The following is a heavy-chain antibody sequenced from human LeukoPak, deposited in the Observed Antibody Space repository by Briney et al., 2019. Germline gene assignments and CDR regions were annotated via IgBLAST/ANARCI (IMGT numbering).Heavy chain of an antibody. CDR1: GGSISIFY. CDR2: IYTSGST. V-gene: IGHV4-4*07. CDR3: AGEAAAGISRY. J-gene: IGHJ4*02. Sequence: KPSETLSLTCTVSGGSISIFYWSWIRQPAGKGLEWIGRIYTSGSTNYNPSLKSRVTMSVDTSKNQFSLKLSSVTAADTAVYYCAGEAAAGISRYWGQGTLVTVSS. D-gene: IGHD6-13*01.